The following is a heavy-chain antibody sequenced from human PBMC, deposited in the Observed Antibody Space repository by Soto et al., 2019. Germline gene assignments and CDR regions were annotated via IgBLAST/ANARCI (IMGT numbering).Heavy chain of an antibody. Sequence: PSETLSLTCTVSGGSISSYYWSWIRQPPGKGLEWIGYIYYSGSTNYNPSLKSRVTISVDTSKNQFSLKLSSVTAADTAVYYCARVTYSYGYFLYAFDIWGQGTMVTVS. CDR1: GGSISSYY. D-gene: IGHD5-18*01. J-gene: IGHJ3*02. V-gene: IGHV4-59*01. CDR3: ARVTYSYGYFLYAFDI. CDR2: IYYSGST.